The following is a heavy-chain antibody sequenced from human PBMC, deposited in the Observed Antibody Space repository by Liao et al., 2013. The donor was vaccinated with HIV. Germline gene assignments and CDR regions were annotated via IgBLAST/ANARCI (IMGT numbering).Heavy chain of an antibody. V-gene: IGHV4-59*01. CDR2: IHSTGTT. Sequence: QVHLQESGPGLVKPSDTLSLTCSVSGGSISGYYWGWIRQPPGKGLEWVGYIHSTGTTSYNPSLKGRLIILVDTSRNQFSLTLNSVTAADTAVYYCARDIASGNYDFWSGPYYTDVWGKGTTVTVSS. CDR1: GGSISGYY. D-gene: IGHD3-3*01. CDR3: ARDIASGNYDFWSGPYYTDV. J-gene: IGHJ6*03.